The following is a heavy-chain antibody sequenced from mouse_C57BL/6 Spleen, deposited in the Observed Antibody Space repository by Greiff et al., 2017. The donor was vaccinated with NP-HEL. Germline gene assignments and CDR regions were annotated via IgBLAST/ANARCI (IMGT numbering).Heavy chain of an antibody. J-gene: IGHJ2*01. CDR1: GYTFTSYW. V-gene: IGHV1-64*01. CDR3: ARGDDYGQGYYFDY. Sequence: VQLQQPGAELVKPGASVKLSCKASGYTFTSYWMHWVKQRPGQGLEWIGMIHPNSGSTNYNEKFKSKATLTVDKSSSTAYMQLSSLTSEDSAVYYGARGDDYGQGYYFDYWGQGTTLTVSS. CDR2: IHPNSGST. D-gene: IGHD2-4*01.